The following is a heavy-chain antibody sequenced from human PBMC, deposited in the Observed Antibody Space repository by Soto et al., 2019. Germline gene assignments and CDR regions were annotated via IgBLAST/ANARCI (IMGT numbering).Heavy chain of an antibody. Sequence: QVQLQESGPGLVKPSQTLSLTCTVSGGSLTTDDYYWSWIRQHPGKGLEWIGYMSHSGSTFYNPSLKSRITMSVDTSHNQFSLKLTSVTAAETAVYYCARENLLYCVRGCYSSPFDSWGQGTLVMVSS. CDR3: ARENLLYCVRGCYSSPFDS. J-gene: IGHJ4*02. V-gene: IGHV4-31*03. CDR1: GGSLTTDDYY. CDR2: MSHSGST. D-gene: IGHD2-21*02.